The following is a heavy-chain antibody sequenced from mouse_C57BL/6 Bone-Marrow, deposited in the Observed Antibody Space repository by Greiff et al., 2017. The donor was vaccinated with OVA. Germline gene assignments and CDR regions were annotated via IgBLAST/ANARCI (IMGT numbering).Heavy chain of an antibody. CDR3: AIPWFAY. J-gene: IGHJ3*01. Sequence: VQLLQSVAELVRPGASVKLSCTASGFNINNSYMHWVKQRPEKGLEWIGRLDPENGNTTYAPTFQGKATITADTSSNTAYLQVSSLTSEDTSIYYCAIPWFAYWGQGTLVTVSA. CDR2: LDPENGNT. CDR1: GFNINNSY. V-gene: IGHV14-3*01.